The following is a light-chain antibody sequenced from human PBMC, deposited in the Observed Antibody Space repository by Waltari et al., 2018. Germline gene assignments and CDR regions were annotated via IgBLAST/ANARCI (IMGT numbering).Light chain of an antibody. V-gene: IGKV3-15*01. CDR2: GAS. CDR3: QQYNYWPLT. J-gene: IGKJ4*01. CDR1: QSVGTY. Sequence: EIVMTQSPATLSVSPGERATLSCRASQSVGTYLAWYQEKPGQGPRLLISGASIRATGIPAMFSGSGSGTEFILTISSLQSEDFAVYYCQQYNYWPLTFGGGTKVEIK.